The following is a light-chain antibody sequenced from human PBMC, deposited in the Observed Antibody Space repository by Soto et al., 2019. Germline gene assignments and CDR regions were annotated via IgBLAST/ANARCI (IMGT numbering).Light chain of an antibody. CDR2: GDN. V-gene: IGLV1-40*01. CDR1: SSNIGSFYD. J-gene: IGLJ2*01. CDR3: QSYDNRLNNVV. Sequence: QSVLTQPPSVSGAPGQRVTIPCTGSSSNIGSFYDVHWYQQLPGTVPKLLIYGDNNRPSGVPDRFSASKSGTAASLAITGLQAEDEADYYYQSYDNRLNNVVFGGGTKLTVL.